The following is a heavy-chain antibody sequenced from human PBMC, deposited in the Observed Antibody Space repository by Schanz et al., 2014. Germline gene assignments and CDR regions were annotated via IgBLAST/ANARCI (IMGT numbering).Heavy chain of an antibody. CDR2: INPLSGAT. V-gene: IGHV1-2*02. D-gene: IGHD6-13*01. J-gene: IGHJ3*02. CDR1: GYTFTGYY. CDR3: ARNIIATARAYDI. Sequence: QVLLVQSGAEVKQPGASVKVSCKASGYTFTGYYIHWVRQAPGQGFEWMGWINPLSGATDYAPTFQGRVSMTRDTSISTAYMEVTRLVSSDTAVYYCARNIIATARAYDIWGQGTMVTVSS.